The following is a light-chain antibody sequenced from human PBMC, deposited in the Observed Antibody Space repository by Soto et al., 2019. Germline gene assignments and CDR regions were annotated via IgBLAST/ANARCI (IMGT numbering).Light chain of an antibody. CDR2: GAS. Sequence: ENVLTQSPGTLSLSPGESATLSCRASQSVSSSYLAWYQQKPGQAPRLLIYGASSRATGIPDRFSGSGSGTDFTLTINRLEPEDFAVYYCQQYGSSLWTFGQGTKVEIK. J-gene: IGKJ1*01. CDR3: QQYGSSLWT. V-gene: IGKV3-20*01. CDR1: QSVSSSY.